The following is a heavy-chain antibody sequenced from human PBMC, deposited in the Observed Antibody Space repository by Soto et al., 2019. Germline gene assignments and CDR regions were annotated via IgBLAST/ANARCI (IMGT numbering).Heavy chain of an antibody. V-gene: IGHV3-23*01. Sequence: GGSLKLSCVGSGFTLNNYGVHWVRQTPAKGLEWVSGISVTGDTTFYADSVKGRFTISRDISKNTVYLQMHSLRVEDTAVYFCAKWSGYGDLWGQGTLVTVSS. CDR2: ISVTGDTT. J-gene: IGHJ4*02. D-gene: IGHD5-12*01. CDR3: AKWSGYGDL. CDR1: GFTLNNYG.